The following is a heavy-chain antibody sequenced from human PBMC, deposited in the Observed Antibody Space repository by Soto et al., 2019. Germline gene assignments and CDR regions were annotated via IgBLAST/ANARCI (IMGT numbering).Heavy chain of an antibody. V-gene: IGHV4-61*01. J-gene: IGHJ6*02. CDR1: GGSVSSGSYQ. Sequence: SETLSLTCTVSGGSVSSGSYQWTWIQQPPGKGLEWIGYIHVSGSTNDNPSLKGRVTMSIDTSKNQFSLKLSSVTAADTAVYYCARDGHGMDVWGQGTKVTVS. CDR2: IHVSGST. CDR3: ARDGHGMDV.